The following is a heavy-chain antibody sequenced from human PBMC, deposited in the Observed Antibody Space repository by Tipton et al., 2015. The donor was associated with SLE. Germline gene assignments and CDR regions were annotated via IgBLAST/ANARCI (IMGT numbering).Heavy chain of an antibody. CDR3: VVCSPSSCSYFDY. CDR2: IYNSGDT. CDR1: GGSLSTHY. J-gene: IGHJ4*02. D-gene: IGHD2-2*01. Sequence: GLVKPSGTLSLTCSVSGGSLSTHYWSWIRQPPGKGLEWIGYIYNSGDTNYNPSLKSRVTISVDTSKNQFSLKLSSVTAADTAVYYCVVCSPSSCSYFDYWGQGTLVTVSS. V-gene: IGHV4-4*09.